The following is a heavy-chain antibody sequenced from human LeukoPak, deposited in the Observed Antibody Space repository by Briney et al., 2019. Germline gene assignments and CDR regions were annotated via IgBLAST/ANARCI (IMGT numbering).Heavy chain of an antibody. CDR2: ISDTEYT. D-gene: IGHD3-9*01. J-gene: IGHJ4*02. Sequence: SETLSLTCSISGASITDDDFYWSWIRQSPGKGLEWIGYISDTEYTFYNPSVRSRVTISLDTSKNQFSLELTSVTPADTALYYCAREGNQISTGYPRNFDHWGQVILVTVSS. V-gene: IGHV4-61*08. CDR1: GASITDDDFY. CDR3: AREGNQISTGYPRNFDH.